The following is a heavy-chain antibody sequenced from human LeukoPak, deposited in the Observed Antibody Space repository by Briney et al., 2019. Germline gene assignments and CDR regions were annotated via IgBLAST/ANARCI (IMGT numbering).Heavy chain of an antibody. J-gene: IGHJ4*02. V-gene: IGHV4-39*01. CDR2: IYYSGST. D-gene: IGHD3-22*01. CDR3: ARHNPTRQGDISGRAFDY. CDR1: GGSISSSSYY. Sequence: SETLSLTCTVSGGSISSSSYYWGWIRQPPGKGLEWIGSIYYSGSTYHNPSLKSRVTISVDTSKNQFSLKLSSVTAADTAVYYCARHNPTRQGDISGRAFDYWGQGTLVTVSS.